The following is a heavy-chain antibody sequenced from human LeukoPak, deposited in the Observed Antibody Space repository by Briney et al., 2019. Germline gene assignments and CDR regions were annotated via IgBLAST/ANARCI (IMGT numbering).Heavy chain of an antibody. D-gene: IGHD5-18*01. V-gene: IGHV1-18*01. CDR2: ISAYNGNT. CDR1: GYTFTSYG. CDR3: ARGMEVDTAMVHHYNWFDP. J-gene: IGHJ5*02. Sequence: GASVKVSCKASGYTFTSYGISWVRQAPGQGLEWMGWISAYNGNTNYAQKLQGRVTMTTDTSTSTAYMELRSLRSDDTAVYYCARGMEVDTAMVHHYNWFDPWGQGTLVTVSS.